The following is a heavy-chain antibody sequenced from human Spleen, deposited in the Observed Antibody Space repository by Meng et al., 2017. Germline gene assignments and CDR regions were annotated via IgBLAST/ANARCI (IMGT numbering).Heavy chain of an antibody. Sequence: EVHLVESGGGLVRPGGSLRLSCGASGFTFSSSWMHWVRHAPGKGLVWVSRTDTYGTTTNYADSVQGRFTIFRDNAQDTLYLQMNSLTVEDTAVYYCVRDLVGRYDSWGPGTLVTVSS. V-gene: IGHV3-74*01. CDR2: TDTYGTTT. J-gene: IGHJ4*02. CDR3: VRDLVGRYDS. D-gene: IGHD2-21*01. CDR1: GFTFSSSW.